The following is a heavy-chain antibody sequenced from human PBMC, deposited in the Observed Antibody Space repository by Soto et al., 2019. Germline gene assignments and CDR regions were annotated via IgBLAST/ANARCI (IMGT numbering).Heavy chain of an antibody. CDR1: GFSFNNFW. CDR3: VRDRGYSGYDN. Sequence: GGSLRLSCAASGFSFNNFWMHWVRQVPGKGLVWVSRINTDGSSTTYADSVKGRFTMSRDNAKKTLFLQLNSLRVEDTAMYYCVRDRGYSGYDNWGQGT. CDR2: INTDGSST. V-gene: IGHV3-74*01. D-gene: IGHD5-12*01. J-gene: IGHJ4*02.